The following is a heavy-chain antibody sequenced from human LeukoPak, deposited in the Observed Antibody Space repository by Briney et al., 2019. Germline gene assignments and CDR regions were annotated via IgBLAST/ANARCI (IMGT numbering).Heavy chain of an antibody. D-gene: IGHD2-21*02. CDR1: GGSVSSSY. Sequence: SETLSLTCTVSGGSVSSSYWSWIRQSPGKGLEWIGYIFYSGSTNYIPSLKSRVTISLGTSKNQFSLKLNSVTAADTAVYFCARRVVTTLRDYFDYWGQGILVTVSS. CDR2: IFYSGST. CDR3: ARRVVTTLRDYFDY. V-gene: IGHV4-59*02. J-gene: IGHJ4*02.